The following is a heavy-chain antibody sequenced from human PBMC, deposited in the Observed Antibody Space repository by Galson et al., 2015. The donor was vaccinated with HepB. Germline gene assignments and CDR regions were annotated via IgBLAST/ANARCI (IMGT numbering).Heavy chain of an antibody. CDR1: GYSLTDLA. D-gene: IGHD2-8*01. J-gene: IGHJ4*02. CDR2: YDPEDGET. CDR3: ATHLPRMGIQLAY. V-gene: IGHV1-24*01. Sequence: SVKVFCKVSGYSLTDLAMHWVRQAPGKGLEWMGGYDPEDGETVYAQNFQGRVTVTEDTSTDTAYMELSSLTSEDTGVYYCATHLPRMGIQLAYWGQGTLVTVSS.